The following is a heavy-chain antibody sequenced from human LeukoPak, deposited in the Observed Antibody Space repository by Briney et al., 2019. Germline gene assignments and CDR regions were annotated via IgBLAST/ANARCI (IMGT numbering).Heavy chain of an antibody. CDR1: GFTFSTYA. CDR3: ARDREAGQGLDDY. V-gene: IGHV3-21*01. J-gene: IGHJ4*02. CDR2: ISGTSTYI. Sequence: PGGSLRLSCAASGFTFSTYAMAWVRQAPGQGLEWVSSISGTSTYIYYADSVRGRFTIYRDNAKNSLYLQMNSLRAEDTAVYYCARDREAGQGLDDYWGQGTLVTVSS. D-gene: IGHD6-19*01.